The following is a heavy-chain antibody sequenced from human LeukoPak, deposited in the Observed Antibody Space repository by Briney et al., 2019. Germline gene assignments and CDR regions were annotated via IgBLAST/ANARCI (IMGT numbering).Heavy chain of an antibody. CDR2: INPNSGGT. CDR1: GYTFTGYY. Sequence: ASVKVSCKASGYTFTGYYMHWVRQAPGQGLEWMGWINPNSGGTNYAQKFQGRVTMTRDTSISTAYMELSRLRSDDTAVYYCTTNKIVVVPAAIMGQDYFDYWGQGTLVTVSS. J-gene: IGHJ4*02. CDR3: TTNKIVVVPAAIMGQDYFDY. V-gene: IGHV1-2*02. D-gene: IGHD2-2*01.